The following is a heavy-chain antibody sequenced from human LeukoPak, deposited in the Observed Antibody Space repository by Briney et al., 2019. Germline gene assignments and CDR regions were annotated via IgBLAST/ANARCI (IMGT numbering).Heavy chain of an antibody. CDR2: TSANNGNT. V-gene: IGHV1-18*01. CDR1: GYTFTSYD. J-gene: IGHJ6*02. Sequence: ASVKVSCKTSGYTFTSYDFSWVRQAPGQGLEWMGWTSANNGNTNYAQKFQGRVTMTTDTSTSTAYMELRSLRSDDTAVYYCAREAPLESGGHCTGGRCYGGDYYYGMDVWGQGTTVTVSS. D-gene: IGHD2-15*01. CDR3: AREAPLESGGHCTGGRCYGGDYYYGMDV.